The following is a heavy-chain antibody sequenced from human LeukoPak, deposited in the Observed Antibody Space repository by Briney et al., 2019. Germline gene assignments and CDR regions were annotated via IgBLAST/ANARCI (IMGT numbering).Heavy chain of an antibody. CDR2: IFYSGNT. Sequence: PSQTLSLTCTVSGGSISTSDYYWNWIRQPPGKGLEWIGYIFYSGNTYYNPSLKSRLTISVDTSKNEFSLKLRSVTAADTAVYYCARDHVVGATAFDIWGQGTMVTVSS. CDR1: GGSISTSDYY. D-gene: IGHD1-26*01. V-gene: IGHV4-30-4*01. CDR3: ARDHVVGATAFDI. J-gene: IGHJ3*02.